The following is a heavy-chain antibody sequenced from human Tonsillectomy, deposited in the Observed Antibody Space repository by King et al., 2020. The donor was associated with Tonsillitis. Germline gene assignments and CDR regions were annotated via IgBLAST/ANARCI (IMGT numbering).Heavy chain of an antibody. V-gene: IGHV1-2*02. Sequence: QLVQSGAEVKKPGASVKVSCKTSGYTFSDFHVHWVRQAPGQGLEWMGWIYPGSGDTEYAQKFQGRVTMTRDTSISTVYMDLSGLTSDDTAVYFCMRENLYYDFWGQGTLVTVSS. CDR1: GYTFSDFH. J-gene: IGHJ4*02. CDR2: IYPGSGDT. D-gene: IGHD2-8*01. CDR3: MRENLYYDF.